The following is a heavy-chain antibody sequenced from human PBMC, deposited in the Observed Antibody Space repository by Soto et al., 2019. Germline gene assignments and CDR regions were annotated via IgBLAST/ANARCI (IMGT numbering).Heavy chain of an antibody. J-gene: IGHJ2*01. V-gene: IGHV3-74*01. CDR1: GFTLSRYW. Sequence: EVQLVESGGGLVQPGGSLRLSCAASGFTLSRYWMHWVRQAPGKGLVWVSRINSDGSSTSYADSVKGRFTISRDNAKNTLYLQMNSLRAEDTAVYYCARGVSLNWYFDLWGHGTLVTVSS. CDR3: ARGVSLNWYFDL. CDR2: INSDGSST. D-gene: IGHD2-8*01.